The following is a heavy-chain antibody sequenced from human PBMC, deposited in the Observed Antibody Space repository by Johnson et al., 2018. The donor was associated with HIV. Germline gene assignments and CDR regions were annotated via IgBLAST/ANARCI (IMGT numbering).Heavy chain of an antibody. Sequence: QVQLVESGGGVVQPGGSLRLTCAASGLTFSMSAMHWVRQAPGKGLEWVTFIHYDGSNKYYADSVKGRFTISRDNSKNTLHLQMNNVRAEDTAIYYCARSDSGYDAFDIWGQGTMVSVSS. V-gene: IGHV3-30*02. J-gene: IGHJ3*02. CDR1: GLTFSMSA. CDR2: IHYDGSNK. D-gene: IGHD5-12*01. CDR3: ARSDSGYDAFDI.